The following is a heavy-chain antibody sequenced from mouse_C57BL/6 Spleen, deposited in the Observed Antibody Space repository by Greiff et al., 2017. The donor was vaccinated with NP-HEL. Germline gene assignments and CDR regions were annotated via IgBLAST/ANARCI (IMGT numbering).Heavy chain of an antibody. D-gene: IGHD1-1*01. CDR2: ISDGGSYT. CDR1: GFTFSSYA. Sequence: EVMLVESGGGLVKPGGSLKLSCAASGFTFSSYAMSWVRQTPEKRLEWVATISDGGSYTYYPDNVKGRFTISRDNAKNNLYLQMSHLKSEDTAMYYCARDRGYGSSFYAMDYWGQGTSVTVSS. CDR3: ARDRGYGSSFYAMDY. J-gene: IGHJ4*01. V-gene: IGHV5-4*01.